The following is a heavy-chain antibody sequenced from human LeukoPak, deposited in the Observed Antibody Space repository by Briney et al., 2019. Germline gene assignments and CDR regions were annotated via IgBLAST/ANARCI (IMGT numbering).Heavy chain of an antibody. Sequence: PGGSLRLSCAASGFTFSSYSMNWVRQAPGKGLEWVSSISSSSSYIYYADSVKGRFTISRDNAKNSLYLQMNSLRAEDTAVYYCARDGCSGGSCEYLCDYWGQGTLVTVSS. CDR1: GFTFSSYS. V-gene: IGHV3-21*01. D-gene: IGHD2-15*01. CDR2: ISSSSSYI. J-gene: IGHJ4*02. CDR3: ARDGCSGGSCEYLCDY.